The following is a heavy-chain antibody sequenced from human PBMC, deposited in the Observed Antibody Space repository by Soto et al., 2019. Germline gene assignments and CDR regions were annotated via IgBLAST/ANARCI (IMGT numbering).Heavy chain of an antibody. J-gene: IGHJ6*02. D-gene: IGHD3-22*01. CDR2: IDPSDSYT. CDR3: ALTYSGYRSLYYGMDV. Sequence: PGESLKISCKGSGYSFTSYWISWVRQMPGKGLEWMGRIDPSDSYTNYSPSFQGHVTISADKSISTAYLQWSSLKASDTAMYYCALTYSGYRSLYYGMDVWGQGTTVTVSS. CDR1: GYSFTSYW. V-gene: IGHV5-10-1*01.